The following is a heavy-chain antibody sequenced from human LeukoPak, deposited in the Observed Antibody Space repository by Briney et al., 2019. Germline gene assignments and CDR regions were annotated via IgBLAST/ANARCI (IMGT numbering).Heavy chain of an antibody. CDR1: GFTFDDYA. V-gene: IGHV3-9*01. CDR2: ISWNSGSI. CDR3: AKEADYYDSSGYDY. Sequence: GGSLRLSCAASGFTFDDYAMHWVRQAPGKGLEWVSGISWNSGSIGYADSVKGRFTISRDNAKNSLYLQMNSLRAEDTALYYCAKEADYYDSSGYDYWGQGTLVTVPS. D-gene: IGHD3-22*01. J-gene: IGHJ4*02.